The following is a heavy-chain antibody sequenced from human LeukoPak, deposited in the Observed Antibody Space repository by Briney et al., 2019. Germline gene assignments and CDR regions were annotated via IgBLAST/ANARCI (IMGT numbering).Heavy chain of an antibody. J-gene: IGHJ4*02. CDR3: AISPESFDWSTYFDY. Sequence: GGSLRLSCAASGFTFSSYGMHWVRQAPGKGLEWVAVISYDGSNKYYADSVKGRFTISRDNSKNTLYLQMNSLRAEDTAVYYCAISPESFDWSTYFDYWGQGTLVTVSS. CDR2: ISYDGSNK. V-gene: IGHV3-30*03. CDR1: GFTFSSYG. D-gene: IGHD3-9*01.